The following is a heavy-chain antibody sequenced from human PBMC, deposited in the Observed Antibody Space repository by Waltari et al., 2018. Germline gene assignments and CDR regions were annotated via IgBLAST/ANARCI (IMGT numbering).Heavy chain of an antibody. V-gene: IGHV3-74*01. D-gene: IGHD5-18*01. CDR3: ARASISRDTGNTFDS. Sequence: EVHLVESGGGLVRPGGSLRLSCAASGFTFSSFWMHWVRQAPGKGPQWVAGSSGDGAGTHYADSVRGRFTISRDNANNMVYLQMNSLSDDDTATYFCARASISRDTGNTFDSWGQGNLVTVSS. J-gene: IGHJ4*02. CDR2: SSGDGAGT. CDR1: GFTFSSFW.